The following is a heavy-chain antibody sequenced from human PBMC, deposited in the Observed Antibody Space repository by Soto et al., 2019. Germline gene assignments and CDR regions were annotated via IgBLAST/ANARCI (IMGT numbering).Heavy chain of an antibody. Sequence: GGSLRLSCAASGFTFSSYAMDWARQAPGKGLEWVSAIGTNSDTYYADSVKGRFTISRDNFKTTLYLQMNSLRAEDTALYYCAKKYPGTRPFDYWGQGTLVTVSS. J-gene: IGHJ4*02. D-gene: IGHD6-6*01. CDR1: GFTFSSYA. V-gene: IGHV3-23*01. CDR3: AKKYPGTRPFDY. CDR2: IGTNSDT.